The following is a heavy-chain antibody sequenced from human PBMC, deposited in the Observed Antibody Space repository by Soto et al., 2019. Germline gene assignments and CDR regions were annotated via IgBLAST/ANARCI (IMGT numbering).Heavy chain of an antibody. CDR1: GFTFSSYS. CDR2: ISSSSSYI. CDR3: ARAPHYYDSSGYYPPRFEY. J-gene: IGHJ4*02. D-gene: IGHD3-22*01. Sequence: GGSLRLSCAASGFTFSSYSMNWVRQAPGKGLEWVSSISSSSSYIYYADSVKGRFTISRDNAKNSLYLQMNSLRAEDTAVYYCARAPHYYDSSGYYPPRFEYWGQGTLVTVSS. V-gene: IGHV3-21*01.